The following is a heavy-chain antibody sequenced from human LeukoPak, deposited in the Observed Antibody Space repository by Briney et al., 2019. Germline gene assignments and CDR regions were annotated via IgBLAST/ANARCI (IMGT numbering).Heavy chain of an antibody. D-gene: IGHD2-21*02. CDR3: AIRQLRVTAPIDY. Sequence: SETLSLTCAVYGGSFSGYYWSWIRQPPGKGLEWIGEINYSGSTNYNPSLKSRVTISVDTSKNQFSLKLSSVTAADTAVYYCAIRQLRVTAPIDYWGQGTLVTVSS. CDR2: INYSGST. V-gene: IGHV4-34*01. CDR1: GGSFSGYY. J-gene: IGHJ4*02.